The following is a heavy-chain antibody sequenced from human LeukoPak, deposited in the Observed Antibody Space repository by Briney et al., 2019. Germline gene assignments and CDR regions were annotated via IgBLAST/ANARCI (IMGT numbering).Heavy chain of an antibody. CDR1: GGSISSGSYY. Sequence: SETLSLTCTVSGGSISSGSYYWGWIRRPPGKGLEWIGSIFYSGNTYNNPSLKSRVTLSVDTLKNQFSLKMRSVTAADTAVFYCARNSSDWRRFDYWGQGTLVTVSS. CDR2: IFYSGNT. V-gene: IGHV4-39*01. J-gene: IGHJ4*02. D-gene: IGHD6-19*01. CDR3: ARNSSDWRRFDY.